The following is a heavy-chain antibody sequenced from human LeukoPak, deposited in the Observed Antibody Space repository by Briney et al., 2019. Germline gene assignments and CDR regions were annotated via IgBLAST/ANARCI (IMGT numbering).Heavy chain of an antibody. CDR2: INHSGST. Sequence: TSETLSLTCAVYGGSFSGYYWSWIRQPPGKGLEWIGEINHSGSTNYNPSLKSRVTISVDTSKNQFSLKLSSVTAADTAVYYCATTGYCSGGSCYAEYFQHWGQGTLVTVSS. CDR3: ATTGYCSGGSCYAEYFQH. CDR1: GGSFSGYY. V-gene: IGHV4-34*01. J-gene: IGHJ1*01. D-gene: IGHD2-15*01.